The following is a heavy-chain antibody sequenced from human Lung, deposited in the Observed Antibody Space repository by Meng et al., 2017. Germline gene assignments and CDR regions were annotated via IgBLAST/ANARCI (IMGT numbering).Heavy chain of an antibody. V-gene: IGHV7-4-1*02. CDR2: INTNTGNP. Sequence: QVHLVQSGSELKKPGALVKASCKASGYTFTNYGMNWVRQAPGQGLEWMGWINTNTGNPTYVPGFTGRFGFSLDTSVSTAYLQINSLKAEDTAVYYCTSGGYLDYWGQGTLVTVSS. J-gene: IGHJ4*02. CDR3: TSGGYLDY. CDR1: GYTFTNYG. D-gene: IGHD3-10*01.